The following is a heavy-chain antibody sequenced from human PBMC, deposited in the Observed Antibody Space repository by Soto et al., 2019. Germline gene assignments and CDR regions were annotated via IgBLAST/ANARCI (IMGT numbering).Heavy chain of an antibody. J-gene: IGHJ3*02. CDR2: ISAYNGNT. V-gene: IGHV1-18*01. CDR3: AREFSVTIFGVVTHPFDI. CDR1: GYTFTRYG. D-gene: IGHD3-3*01. Sequence: ASVKVSCKASGYTFTRYGISWVRQAPGQGLEWMGWISAYNGNTNYAQKLQGRVTMTTDTSTSTAYMELRSLRSDDTAVYYCAREFSVTIFGVVTHPFDIWGQGTMVTVSS.